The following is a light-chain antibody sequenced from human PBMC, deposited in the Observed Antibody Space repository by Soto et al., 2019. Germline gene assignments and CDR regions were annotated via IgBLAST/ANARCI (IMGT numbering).Light chain of an antibody. CDR1: QSLRTW. CDR3: QQYNSYPPT. J-gene: IGKJ5*01. Sequence: DIQMTQSPSTLSASIGDRLTITFRSSQSLRTWLAWYQQKPGKAPKLLIYDVSRLESGVPSRFSGSGSETEFTLTISSLQPEDFATYYCQQYNSYPPTFGQGTRLEIK. V-gene: IGKV1-5*01. CDR2: DVS.